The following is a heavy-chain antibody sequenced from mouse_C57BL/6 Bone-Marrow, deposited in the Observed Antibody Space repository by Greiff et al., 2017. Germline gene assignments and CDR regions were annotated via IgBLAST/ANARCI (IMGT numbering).Heavy chain of an antibody. CDR1: GFTFSDYG. CDR2: ISSASSTI. D-gene: IGHD1-1*01. V-gene: IGHV5-17*01. Sequence: EVHLVESGGGLVKPGGSLKLSCAASGFTFSDYGMHWVRQAPEKGLEWVAYISSASSTIHYADTVKGRFTISRDNAKNTLFLQMTRLRCEDAAMYYCARSYYGSSWFAYWGQGTLVTVSA. J-gene: IGHJ3*01. CDR3: ARSYYGSSWFAY.